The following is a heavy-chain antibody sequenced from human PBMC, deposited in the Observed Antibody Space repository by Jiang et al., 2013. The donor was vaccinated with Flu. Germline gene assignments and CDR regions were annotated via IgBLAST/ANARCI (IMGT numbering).Heavy chain of an antibody. CDR2: IIPIFGTA. CDR3: ARGPGWELLTFFDY. D-gene: IGHD1-26*01. V-gene: IGHV1-69*01. CDR1: GGTFSSYA. J-gene: IGHJ4*02. Sequence: SSVKVSCKASGGTFSSYAISWVRQAPGQGLEWMGGIIPIFGTANYAQKFQGRVTITADESTSTAYMELSSLRSEDTAVYYCARGPGWELLTFFDYWGQGTLVTVSS.